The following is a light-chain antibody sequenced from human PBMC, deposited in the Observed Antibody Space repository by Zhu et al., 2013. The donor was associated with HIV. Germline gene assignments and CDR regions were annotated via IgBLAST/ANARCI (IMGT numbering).Light chain of an antibody. CDR2: TAS. CDR1: QGIRND. Sequence: DVQMSQSPSSLSAFVGDKVTITCRASQGIRNDLAWYQHKLGKAPKRLLYTASTFQSGVPSRFSASGSGTEFTLTITNLQPEDFATYYCLQHNSYPRTFGQGTKVETK. J-gene: IGKJ1*01. CDR3: LQHNSYPRT. V-gene: IGKV1-17*02.